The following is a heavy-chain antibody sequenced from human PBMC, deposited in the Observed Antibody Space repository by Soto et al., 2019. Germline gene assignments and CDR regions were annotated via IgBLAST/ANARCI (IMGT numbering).Heavy chain of an antibody. CDR2: INAGNGNT. CDR1: GYTFTSYA. J-gene: IGHJ5*02. D-gene: IGHD6-19*01. CDR3: ARALSVAGIDWFDP. Sequence: ASVKVSCKASGYTFTSYAMHWVRQAPGQRLEWMGWINAGNGNTKYSQKFQGRVTITRDTSASTAYMELSSLRSEDTAVYYCARALSVAGIDWFDPWGQGTLVTVSS. V-gene: IGHV1-3*01.